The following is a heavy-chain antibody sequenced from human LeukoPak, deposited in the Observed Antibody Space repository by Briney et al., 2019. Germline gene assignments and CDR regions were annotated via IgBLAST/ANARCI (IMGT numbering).Heavy chain of an antibody. V-gene: IGHV4-39*02. CDR1: SGSISSSSYY. J-gene: IGHJ4*02. D-gene: IGHD6-6*01. Sequence: SGTLSLTCTISSGSISSSSYYWGWIRQPPGKGLEWIADIYYSGSTYYNPSLKSRVSISIDTSNNHFSLRLSSVTAADTAVYCCARSRIAARRNSRYFDYWGQGTLVTVSS. CDR2: IYYSGST. CDR3: ARSRIAARRNSRYFDY.